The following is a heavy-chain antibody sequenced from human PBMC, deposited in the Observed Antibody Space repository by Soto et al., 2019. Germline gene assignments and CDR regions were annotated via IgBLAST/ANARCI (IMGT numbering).Heavy chain of an antibody. Sequence: ASVKVSCKACGYTFTSYAMHWVRQAPGQRLEWMGWINAGNGNTKYSQKFQGRVTITRDTSASTAYMELSSLRSEDTAVYYCARVGNTYYDILTGYSNFDYWGQGTLVTVSS. D-gene: IGHD3-9*01. V-gene: IGHV1-3*01. CDR2: INAGNGNT. CDR1: GYTFTSYA. CDR3: ARVGNTYYDILTGYSNFDY. J-gene: IGHJ4*02.